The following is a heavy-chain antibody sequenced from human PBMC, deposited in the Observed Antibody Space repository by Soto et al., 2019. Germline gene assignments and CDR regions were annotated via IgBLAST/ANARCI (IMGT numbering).Heavy chain of an antibody. V-gene: IGHV5-51*01. CDR1: GYSFNIYW. CDR2: IYPGDSET. J-gene: IGHJ6*02. CDR3: SRQGIAVFGMDV. Sequence: PGESLKISCKCSGYSFNIYWIGWVRQMPGKGLEWMGIIYPGDSETRYSPSFEGQVTISVDKSISTAHLQWSSLKASDTAIYYCSRQGIAVFGMDVWGQGTTVTVSS. D-gene: IGHD6-19*01.